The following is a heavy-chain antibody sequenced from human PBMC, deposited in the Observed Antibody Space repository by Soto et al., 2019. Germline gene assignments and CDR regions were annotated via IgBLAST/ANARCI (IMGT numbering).Heavy chain of an antibody. CDR2: IIPIFGTA. J-gene: IGHJ5*02. CDR3: GRVVLGNNWFDP. V-gene: IGHV1-69*13. D-gene: IGHD3-16*01. Sequence: SVKVSCKASGGTFSSYAISWVRQAPGQGLEWMGGIIPIFGTANYAQKSQGRVTITADESTSTAYMELSSLRSEDTAVYYCGRVVLGNNWFDPWGQGTLVTVSS. CDR1: GGTFSSYA.